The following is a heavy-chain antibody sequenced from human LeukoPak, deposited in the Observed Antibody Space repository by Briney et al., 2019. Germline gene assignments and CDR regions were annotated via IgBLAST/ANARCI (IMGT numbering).Heavy chain of an antibody. J-gene: IGHJ6*02. Sequence: SETLSLTCTVSGGSISSYYWSWIRQPPGKGLEWIGYIYYSGSTDYNPSLKSRVTISVDTSKNQFFLKLSSVTAADTAVYYCARDHSPNYGAGGYYYYGMDVWGQGTTVTVSS. CDR2: IYYSGST. CDR3: ARDHSPNYGAGGYYYYGMDV. CDR1: GGSISSYY. V-gene: IGHV4-59*01. D-gene: IGHD2-8*02.